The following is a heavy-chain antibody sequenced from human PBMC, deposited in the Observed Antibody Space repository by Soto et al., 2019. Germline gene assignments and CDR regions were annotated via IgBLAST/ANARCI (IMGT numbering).Heavy chain of an antibody. Sequence: SETLSLTCTVSGGSISSYYWSWIRQPPGKGLEWIGYIYYSGSTNYNPSLKSRVTISVDTSKNQFSLKLSSVTAADTAVYYCARGTGARVGATDLAFDIWGQGTMVTVSS. J-gene: IGHJ3*02. V-gene: IGHV4-59*01. D-gene: IGHD1-26*01. CDR1: GGSISSYY. CDR2: IYYSGST. CDR3: ARGTGARVGATDLAFDI.